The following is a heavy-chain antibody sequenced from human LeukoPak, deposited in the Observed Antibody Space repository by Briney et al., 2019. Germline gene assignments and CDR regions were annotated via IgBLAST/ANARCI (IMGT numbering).Heavy chain of an antibody. CDR3: AREVAGPFYYYMDV. J-gene: IGHJ6*03. V-gene: IGHV4-61*01. CDR1: GGSVSSGNYY. D-gene: IGHD6-19*01. CDR2: IYYSGST. Sequence: SETLSLTCTVSGGSVSSGNYYWSWIRQPPGKGLEWIGYIYYSGSTNYNPSLKSRVTISVDTSKNQFSLKLSSVTAADTAVYYCAREVAGPFYYYMDVWGKGTTVTVSS.